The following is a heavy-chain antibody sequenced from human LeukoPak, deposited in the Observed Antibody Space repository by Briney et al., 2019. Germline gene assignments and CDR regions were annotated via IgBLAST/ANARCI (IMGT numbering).Heavy chain of an antibody. J-gene: IGHJ4*02. CDR2: ISSSSSSTI. Sequence: QPGGSLRLSCAASGFTFSSYSMNWVRQAPGKGLEWVSYISSSSSSTIYYADSVKGRFTISRDNAKNSLYLQMNSLRAEDTAVYYCARDRYYDSSGYKREFDYWGQGTLVTVSS. D-gene: IGHD3-22*01. CDR1: GFTFSSYS. CDR3: ARDRYYDSSGYKREFDY. V-gene: IGHV3-48*01.